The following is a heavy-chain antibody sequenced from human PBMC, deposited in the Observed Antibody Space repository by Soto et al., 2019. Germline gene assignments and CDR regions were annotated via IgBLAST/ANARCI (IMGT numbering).Heavy chain of an antibody. CDR1: GYSVSSSDYY. J-gene: IGHJ6*02. CDR2: MLYSGIT. D-gene: IGHD2-15*01. CDR3: APLSVSLSGPYGINV. V-gene: IGHV4-39*01. Sequence: SETLSLTCSVSGYSVSSSDYYWAWIRQPPGKGLEWIGSMLYSGITYYNPSLKSRVTLSVDTSMNQFSVRLNSVTASDTAVYYCAPLSVSLSGPYGINVWGQGTTVTVSS.